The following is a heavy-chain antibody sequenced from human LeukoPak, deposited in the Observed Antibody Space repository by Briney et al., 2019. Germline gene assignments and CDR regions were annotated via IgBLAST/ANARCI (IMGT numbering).Heavy chain of an antibody. J-gene: IGHJ6*03. CDR3: ATGIGTAGDYYYYMDV. V-gene: IGHV4-59*01. CDR2: IHYTGCT. Sequence: SETLSLTCTVSGGSISSCYWSWVRQTPGKGLEWICYIHYTGCTNYNPSLKSLVTISLDTSKNQFSLKLRSVTVADTAVYNCATGIGTAGDYYYYMDVWGKGTTVTVSS. D-gene: IGHD6-13*01. CDR1: GGSISSCY.